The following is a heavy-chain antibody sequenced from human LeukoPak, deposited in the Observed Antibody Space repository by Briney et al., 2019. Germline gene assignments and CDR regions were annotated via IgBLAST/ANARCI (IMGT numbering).Heavy chain of an antibody. Sequence: GGSLRLSCAASGFTVSSNYMSWVRQAPGKGLEWVSSISSSSSYIYYADSVKGRFTISRDNAKNSLYLQMNSLRAEDTAVYYCASPIMITFGGVIVSAHDAFDIWGQGTMVTVSS. CDR2: ISSSSSYI. J-gene: IGHJ3*02. V-gene: IGHV3-21*01. CDR1: GFTVSSNY. D-gene: IGHD3-16*02. CDR3: ASPIMITFGGVIVSAHDAFDI.